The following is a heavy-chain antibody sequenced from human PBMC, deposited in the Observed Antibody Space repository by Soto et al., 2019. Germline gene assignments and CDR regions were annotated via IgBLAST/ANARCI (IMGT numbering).Heavy chain of an antibody. V-gene: IGHV3-21*01. CDR2: ISSSSSYI. CDR1: GFTFSSYS. Sequence: GGSLRLSCAASGFTFSSYSMNWVRQAPGKGLEWVSSISSSSSYIYYADSVKGRFTISRDNAKNSLYLQMNSLRAEDTAVYYCARFLDSSIPRNWFDPWGQGTLVTVSS. CDR3: ARFLDSSIPRNWFDP. J-gene: IGHJ5*02. D-gene: IGHD6-13*01.